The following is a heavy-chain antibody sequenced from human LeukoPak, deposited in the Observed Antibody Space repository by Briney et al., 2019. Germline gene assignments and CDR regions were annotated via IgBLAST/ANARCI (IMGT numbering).Heavy chain of an antibody. CDR1: GYTFTNYG. CDR2: ISPYNGNT. V-gene: IGHV1-18*01. CDR3: TRTVLDCKNGVCYDY. Sequence: ASVKVSXKTSGYTFTNYGISWVRQAPGQGLEWMGWISPYNGNTIYAQKLQGRVTVTTDTSTRTAYMELRSLRSDDTAVYYCTRTVLDCKNGVCYDYWGQGTLVTVSS. D-gene: IGHD2-8*01. J-gene: IGHJ4*02.